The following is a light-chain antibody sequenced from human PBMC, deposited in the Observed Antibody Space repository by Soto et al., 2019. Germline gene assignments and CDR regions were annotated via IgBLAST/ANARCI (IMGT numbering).Light chain of an antibody. CDR3: SSYAGSRNV. CDR1: SSDVGGYNY. Sequence: QPILTQPRSESLSPGKSVAISCTGTSSDVGGYNYVSWYQQHPGKAPKLMIYEVNKRPSGVPDRFSGSKSGNTASLTVSGLQAEDEADYYCSSYAGSRNVFGTGAKVTVL. V-gene: IGLV2-8*01. CDR2: EVN. J-gene: IGLJ1*01.